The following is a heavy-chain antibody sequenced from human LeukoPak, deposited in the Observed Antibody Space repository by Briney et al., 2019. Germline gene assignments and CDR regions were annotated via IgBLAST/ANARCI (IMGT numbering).Heavy chain of an antibody. Sequence: SETLSLTCTVSGGSISNSNYYWGWIRQPPGKGLEWIGEVNHSGSTNYNPSLKSRVTMSVDKSKNQFSLKLTSVTAADTAVYYCARAGRYYDSTGYYWYFDYGAQETRVTVS. CDR1: GGSISNSNYY. J-gene: IGHJ4*02. CDR3: ARAGRYYDSTGYYWYFDY. V-gene: IGHV4-39*07. D-gene: IGHD3-22*01. CDR2: VNHSGST.